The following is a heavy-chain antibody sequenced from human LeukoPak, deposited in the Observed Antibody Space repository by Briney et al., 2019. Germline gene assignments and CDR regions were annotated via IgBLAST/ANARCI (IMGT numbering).Heavy chain of an antibody. Sequence: GGTLRLSCAASGFTFSSYRMSWVRQAPGKGLEGVGNIKEDGTELYYVFSVRARFIISTDNAKYSLFLQMYSLRADDTSVYYCARAGYCTSNSCYSPIFYYIDVWGKRTTVSVSS. V-gene: IGHV3-7*01. D-gene: IGHD2-2*01. CDR2: IKEDGTEL. J-gene: IGHJ6*03. CDR1: GFTFSSYR. CDR3: ARAGYCTSNSCYSPIFYYIDV.